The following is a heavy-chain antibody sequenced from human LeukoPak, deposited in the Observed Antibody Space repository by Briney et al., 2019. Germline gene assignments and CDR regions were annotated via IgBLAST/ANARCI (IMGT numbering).Heavy chain of an antibody. CDR3: ATLSSGGDYYYMDV. Sequence: ASVKVSCKASGYTFTSYGISWVRQAPGQGLEWMGWISAYNGNTNYAQKLQGRVTMTTDTSTSTAYVELRSLRSDDTAVYYCATLSSGGDYYYMDVWGKGTTVTVSS. CDR1: GYTFTSYG. D-gene: IGHD3-16*01. V-gene: IGHV1-18*01. CDR2: ISAYNGNT. J-gene: IGHJ6*03.